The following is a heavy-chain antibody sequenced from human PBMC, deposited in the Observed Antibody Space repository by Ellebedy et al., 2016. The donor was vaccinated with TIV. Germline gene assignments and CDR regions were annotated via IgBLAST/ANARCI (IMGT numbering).Heavy chain of an antibody. V-gene: IGHV3-30*18. Sequence: GESLKISCAASGFTFSNFDQDWVRPAAGKGLGWVAVISHDGSLKFYADSVTGRFSIYRDNSKNTLYLQMNSLRVEDTAVYYCAKEPNEYSSSRYWSNWGQGTLVTVSS. CDR1: GFTFSNFD. CDR3: AKEPNEYSSSRYWSN. CDR2: ISHDGSLK. J-gene: IGHJ4*02. D-gene: IGHD2-2*01.